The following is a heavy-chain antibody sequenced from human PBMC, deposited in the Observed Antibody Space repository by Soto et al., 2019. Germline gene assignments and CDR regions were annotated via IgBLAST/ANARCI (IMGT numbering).Heavy chain of an antibody. CDR1: GYTFTSYY. CDR3: ARDWIFTWAAVAGGAFDI. CDR2: INPSGGST. Sequence: QVQLVQSGAEVKKPGASVKVSCKASGYTFTSYYMHWVRQAPGQGLEWMGIINPSGGSTSYAQKFQGRVTMTRDTSTSTVYMELSSLRSEDTAVYYCARDWIFTWAAVAGGAFDIWGQGTMVTVSS. D-gene: IGHD6-19*01. V-gene: IGHV1-46*01. J-gene: IGHJ3*02.